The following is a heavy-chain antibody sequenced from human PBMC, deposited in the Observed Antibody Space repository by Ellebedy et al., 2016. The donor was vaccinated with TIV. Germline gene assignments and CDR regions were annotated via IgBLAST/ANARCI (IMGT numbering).Heavy chain of an antibody. CDR1: GYSFTSHG. CDR3: ARGAMALS. V-gene: IGHV1-18*01. CDR2: VTAYNRDT. Sequence: AASVKVSCKASGYSFTSHGISWVRQAHGQGLQWMGWVTAYNRDTYYAQNFQGRVTFTTDTSSSTAYMELRSLRSDDTGVYYCARGAMALSWGQGTLVTVSS. J-gene: IGHJ5*02. D-gene: IGHD5-24*01.